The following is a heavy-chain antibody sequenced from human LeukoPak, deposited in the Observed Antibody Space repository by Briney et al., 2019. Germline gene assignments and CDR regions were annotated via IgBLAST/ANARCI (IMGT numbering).Heavy chain of an antibody. CDR2: ISSSSSYT. CDR1: GFTFSDYY. V-gene: IGHV3-11*05. J-gene: IGHJ4*02. D-gene: IGHD3-10*01. Sequence: PGWSLRLSCAAAGFTFSDYYMSWIRQAPGKGLEWVSYISSSSSYTNYADSVKGRFTISRDNAKNSLYLQMNSLRAEDTAVYYCARASGFGESPDYWGQGTLVTVSS. CDR3: ARASGFGESPDY.